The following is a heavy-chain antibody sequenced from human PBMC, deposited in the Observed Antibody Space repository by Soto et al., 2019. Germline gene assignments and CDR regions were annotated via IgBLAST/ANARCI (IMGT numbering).Heavy chain of an antibody. CDR1: SGSISSYY. V-gene: IGHV4-59*01. J-gene: IGHJ4*02. CDR3: SRTPFDYFGLGTHLYYLDV. CDR2: AYYSGTT. Sequence: QVQLLQSGPRLVKPSETLSLTCTVASGSISSYYWRWLRQPPGKGLEWIGYAYYSGTTNYNSSLRSQVTFSIDASTNQFSLTRSSATSADTAGYYCSRTPFDYFGLGTHLYYLDVGDQGALVTVSS. D-gene: IGHD3-16*01.